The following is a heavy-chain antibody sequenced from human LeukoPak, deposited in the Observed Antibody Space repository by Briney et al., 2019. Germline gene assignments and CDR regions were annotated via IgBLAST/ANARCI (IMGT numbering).Heavy chain of an antibody. CDR2: IFSHGET. CDR1: GFTVGNNY. D-gene: IGHD2-8*01. J-gene: IGHJ4*02. Sequence: PGGSLRLSCAASGFTVGNNYMNRVRQAPGKGLEWVSLIFSHGETSYADSVKGRFTISRDNSKNTLHLQMNGLRVEDTAVYYCARDPPAVSINTYAWGQGTLVTVSS. CDR3: ARDPPAVSINTYA. V-gene: IGHV3-66*01.